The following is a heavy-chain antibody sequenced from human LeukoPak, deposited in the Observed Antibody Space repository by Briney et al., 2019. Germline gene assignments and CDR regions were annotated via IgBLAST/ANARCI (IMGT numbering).Heavy chain of an antibody. CDR1: GYTFTSYG. Sequence: GASVKVSCKASGYTFTSYGISWVRQAPGQGLEWMGWISAYNGNTKYAQKLQGRVTMTTDTSTSTAYMELRSLRSDDTAVYYCARDYAPYCSSTSCPPDYWGQGTLVTVSS. CDR3: ARDYAPYCSSTSCPPDY. V-gene: IGHV1-18*01. D-gene: IGHD2-2*01. CDR2: ISAYNGNT. J-gene: IGHJ4*02.